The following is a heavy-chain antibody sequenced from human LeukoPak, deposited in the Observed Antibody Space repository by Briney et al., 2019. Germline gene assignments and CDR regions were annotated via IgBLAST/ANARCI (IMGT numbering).Heavy chain of an antibody. V-gene: IGHV4-34*01. CDR2: INHSGST. CDR1: GGSFSGYY. J-gene: IGHJ6*02. D-gene: IGHD3-10*01. CDR3: ARGLPNAYYYGSGSYSYLSSRPYYYYDMDV. Sequence: SETLPLTCAVYGGSFSGYYWSWIRQPPGKGLEWIGEINHSGSTNYNPSLKSRVTISVDTSKNQFSLKLSSVTAADTAVYYCARGLPNAYYYGSGSYSYLSSRPYYYYDMDVWGQGTTVTVSS.